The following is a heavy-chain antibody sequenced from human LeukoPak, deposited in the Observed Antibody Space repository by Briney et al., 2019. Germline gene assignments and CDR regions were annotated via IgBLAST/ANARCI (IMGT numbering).Heavy chain of an antibody. Sequence: GGSLRLSCAASGITFSSYGMSWVRQAPGKGLEWVSAITGSGGSTYYADSVKGRFTISRDNSKNTLYLQMSSLRAEETAVYYCAKDRVGAILYFDNWGQGTLVTVSS. J-gene: IGHJ4*02. CDR3: AKDRVGAILYFDN. V-gene: IGHV3-23*01. CDR2: ITGSGGST. D-gene: IGHD1-26*01. CDR1: GITFSSYG.